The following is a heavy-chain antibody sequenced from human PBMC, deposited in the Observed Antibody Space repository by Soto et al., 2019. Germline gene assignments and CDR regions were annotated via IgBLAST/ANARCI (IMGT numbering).Heavy chain of an antibody. Sequence: QVRLVQSGPEVKKPGSSVKISCKSSGDSFSRFAVSWVRQAPGQGLECMGGIIPLTATANYIQKFRGRVTITADDSSSTGYMEVCRLGSNDTAVYYCARLGLDLDFDHWGQGTLVTVST. CDR1: GDSFSRFA. CDR3: ARLGLDLDFDH. J-gene: IGHJ4*02. D-gene: IGHD1-1*01. V-gene: IGHV1-69*01. CDR2: IIPLTATA.